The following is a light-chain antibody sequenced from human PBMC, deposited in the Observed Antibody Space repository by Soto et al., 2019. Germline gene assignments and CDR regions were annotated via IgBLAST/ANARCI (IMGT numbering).Light chain of an antibody. V-gene: IGKV1D-13*01. J-gene: IGKJ3*01. Sequence: AIQLTQSPSSLSAYVGDSVSITCRASQGISSALAWYQQKPGRAPKLLIYDASSLEGGVPSRFSGSRSGTDFTPTVSSLQPEDFETYYCQQFDDYPFTLAPGTKVDIK. CDR1: QGISSA. CDR3: QQFDDYPFT. CDR2: DAS.